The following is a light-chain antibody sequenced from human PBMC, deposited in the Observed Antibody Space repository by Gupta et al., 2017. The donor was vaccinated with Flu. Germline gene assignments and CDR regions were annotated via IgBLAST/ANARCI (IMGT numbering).Light chain of an antibody. Sequence: LGVWPGERATPTCRTRQYVAASLAWYQQKPGQPPRRIIYDATKRAAGVPGRFRGSGFGTDFTLTITELGPADFAVYYGRKRIHWPRFTFGRGTKV. J-gene: IGKJ3*01. CDR2: DAT. V-gene: IGKV3-11*01. CDR3: RKRIHWPRFT. CDR1: QYVAAS.